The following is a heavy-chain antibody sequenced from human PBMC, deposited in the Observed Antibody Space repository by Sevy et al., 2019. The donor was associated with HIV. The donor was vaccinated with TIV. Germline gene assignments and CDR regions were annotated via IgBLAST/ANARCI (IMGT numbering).Heavy chain of an antibody. CDR1: GCTFSSYA. J-gene: IGHJ4*02. D-gene: IGHD6-13*01. V-gene: IGHV1-69*13. CDR2: ITQSFGTA. CDR3: AREKITVSSSSRGDDY. Sequence: SVKVSCKASGCTFSSYAISWVRQAPGQGLEWMGGITQSFGTANYAQKFQGRVTITADESTSTAYMELSSLRSEDTAVYYCAREKITVSSSSRGDDYWGQGTLVTVSS.